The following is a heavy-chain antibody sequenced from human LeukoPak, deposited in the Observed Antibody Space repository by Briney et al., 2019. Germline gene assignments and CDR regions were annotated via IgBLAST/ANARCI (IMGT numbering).Heavy chain of an antibody. CDR2: ISYDGSNK. CDR1: GFTFSSYA. V-gene: IGHV3-30*04. D-gene: IGHD3-9*01. Sequence: GGSLRLSCAASGFTFSSYAMHWVRQAPGKGLEWVAVISYDGSNKYYADSVKGRFTISRDNSKNTLYLQMNSLRAEDTAVYYCARDMTGSHNWFDPWGQGNLVTVSS. CDR3: ARDMTGSHNWFDP. J-gene: IGHJ5*02.